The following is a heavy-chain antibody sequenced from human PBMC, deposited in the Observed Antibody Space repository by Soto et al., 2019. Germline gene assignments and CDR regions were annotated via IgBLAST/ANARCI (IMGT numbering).Heavy chain of an antibody. J-gene: IGHJ6*04. D-gene: IGHD6-6*01. CDR1: GFTFSSYS. CDR2: ISSRSSYI. V-gene: IGHV3-21*01. CDR3: ARTIAARPYCYYGLDA. Sequence: GGSLRLSCAASGFTFSSYSMNWVRQAPGKGLEWVSSISSRSSYIYYADSVKGRLTISRDNAKNSLYLQMHSLRAEDTAVYSCARTIAARPYCYYGLDACGKGTRVTVSS.